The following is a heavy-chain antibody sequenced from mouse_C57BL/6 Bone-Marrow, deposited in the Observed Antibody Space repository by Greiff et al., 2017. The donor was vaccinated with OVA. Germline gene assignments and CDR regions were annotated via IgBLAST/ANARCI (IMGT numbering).Heavy chain of an antibody. CDR3: ARHGPIMNWFAY. Sequence: EVKLVESGGDLVKPGGSLKLSCAASGFTFSSYGMSWVRQTPDKRLEWVATISSGGSYTYYPDSVKGRFTISRDNAKNTLYLQMSSLKSEDTAMYYCARHGPIMNWFAYGGQGTLVTVSA. CDR2: ISSGGSYT. CDR1: GFTFSSYG. J-gene: IGHJ3*01. V-gene: IGHV5-6*02.